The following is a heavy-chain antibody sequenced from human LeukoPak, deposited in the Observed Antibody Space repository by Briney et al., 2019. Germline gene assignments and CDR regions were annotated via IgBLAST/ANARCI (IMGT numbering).Heavy chain of an antibody. D-gene: IGHD5/OR15-5a*01. CDR2: ISYSETT. CDR3: ARDKGLPQAFDI. J-gene: IGHJ3*02. Sequence: RLSESLSLTCTVSGGSISSFYWSWIRQPPGKGLEYIGYISYSETTSYNPSLKSRVTISVDTSKNQFSLKLTSVTAADTAVYYCARDKGLPQAFDIWGQGTIVTVSS. V-gene: IGHV4-59*01. CDR1: GGSISSFY.